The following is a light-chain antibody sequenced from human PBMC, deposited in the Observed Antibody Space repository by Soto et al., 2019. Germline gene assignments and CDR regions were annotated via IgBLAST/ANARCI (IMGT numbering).Light chain of an antibody. J-gene: IGKJ1*01. CDR1: QSVGSY. CDR3: QQRSNWWT. V-gene: IGKV3-11*01. Sequence: EIVLTQSPATLSLSPGERATLSCRASQSVGSYLAWYQQKPGQAPRLLIYGAFNRATGIPARFSGSGSGTDFTLTISSLEPEDFAIYYCQQRSNWWTFGQGTKVEIK. CDR2: GAF.